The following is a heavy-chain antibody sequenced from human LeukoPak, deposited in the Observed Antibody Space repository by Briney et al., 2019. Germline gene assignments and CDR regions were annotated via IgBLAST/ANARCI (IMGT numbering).Heavy chain of an antibody. CDR3: ARDPLYCGGDCYSDY. V-gene: IGHV4-59*01. J-gene: IGHJ4*02. CDR2: IYYSGST. D-gene: IGHD2-21*02. CDR1: GGSISSYY. Sequence: SETLSLTCTVSGGSISSYYWSWIRQPPGKGLEWIGYIYYSGSTNYNPSLKSRVTISVDTSKNQFSLKLSSVTAADTAVYYCARDPLYCGGDCYSDYWGQGTLVTVSS.